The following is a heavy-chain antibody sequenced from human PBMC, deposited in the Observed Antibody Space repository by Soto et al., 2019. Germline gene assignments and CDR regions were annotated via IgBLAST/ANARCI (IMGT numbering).Heavy chain of an antibody. V-gene: IGHV1-8*02. J-gene: IGHJ4*02. CDR1: GGTFSSYA. CDR3: ARGPPNWGFDY. CDR2: MSSNSGDT. Sequence: ASVKVSCKASGGTFSSYAISWVRQAPGQGFEWMGWMSSNSGDTGYAQKFQGRVTMTRNTSIRTAYMELSSLRSEDTAIYYCARGPPNWGFDYWGQGTLVTVSS. D-gene: IGHD7-27*01.